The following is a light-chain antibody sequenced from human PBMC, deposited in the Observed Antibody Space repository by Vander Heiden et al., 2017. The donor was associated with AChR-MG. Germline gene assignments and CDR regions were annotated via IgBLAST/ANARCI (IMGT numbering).Light chain of an antibody. CDR2: DPS. V-gene: IGKV3-11*01. Sequence: EIVLTQSPAPLSLSPGERATLSCRASQSVSNFLVWYQQKPGQAPRLLMYDPSKRATGVPARFRGSGSGTDFTLTISSLEPEDIAIYYCQQRSNWHTFGHGTRVDI. CDR1: QSVSNF. CDR3: QQRSNWHT. J-gene: IGKJ3*01.